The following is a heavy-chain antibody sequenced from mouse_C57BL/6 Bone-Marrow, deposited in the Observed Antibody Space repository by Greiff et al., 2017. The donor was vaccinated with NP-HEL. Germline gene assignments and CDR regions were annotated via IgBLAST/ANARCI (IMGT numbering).Heavy chain of an antibody. D-gene: IGHD2-4*01. J-gene: IGHJ3*01. CDR3: ARDDYDTWFAY. CDR1: GYTFTGYW. CDR2: ILPGGGST. Sequence: QVQLQQSGAELMKPGASVKLSCKATGYTFTGYWIEWVKQRPGHGLEWIGEILPGGGSTNYNEKFKGKATFTADTSSNTAYMQLSSLTTEDSAIYYCARDDYDTWFAYWGQGTLVTVSA. V-gene: IGHV1-9*01.